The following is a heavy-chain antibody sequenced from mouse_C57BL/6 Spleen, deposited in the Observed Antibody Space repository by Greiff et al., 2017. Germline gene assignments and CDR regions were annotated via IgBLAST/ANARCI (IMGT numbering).Heavy chain of an antibody. CDR1: GFSLTSYG. CDR3: ARMDDGYWFAY. D-gene: IGHD2-3*01. V-gene: IGHV2-2*01. Sequence: QVQLQQSGPGLVQPSQSLSITCTVSGFSLTSYGVHWVRQSPGKGLEWLGVIWSGGSTDYNAAFISRLSISKDNSKSQVFFKMNSLQADDTAIYYCARMDDGYWFAYWGQGTLVTVSA. CDR2: IWSGGST. J-gene: IGHJ3*01.